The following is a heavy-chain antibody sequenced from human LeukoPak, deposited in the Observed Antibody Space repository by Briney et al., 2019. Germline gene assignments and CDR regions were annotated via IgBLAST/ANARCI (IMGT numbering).Heavy chain of an antibody. Sequence: GGSLRLSCAASGFTFSSYSMNWVRQAPGKGLEWVSSISSSSYIYYADSVKGRFTISRDNAKNSLYLQMNSLRAEDTAVYYCATTQSEATGFGELASGFDYWGQGTLVTVSS. CDR1: GFTFSSYS. CDR3: ATTQSEATGFGELASGFDY. V-gene: IGHV3-21*01. D-gene: IGHD3-10*01. CDR2: ISSSSYI. J-gene: IGHJ4*02.